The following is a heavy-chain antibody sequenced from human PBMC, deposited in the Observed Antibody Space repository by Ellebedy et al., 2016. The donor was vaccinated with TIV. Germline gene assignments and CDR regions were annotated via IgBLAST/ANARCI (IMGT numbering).Heavy chain of an antibody. CDR2: IYYSGST. J-gene: IGHJ4*02. CDR1: GGSISSGGYY. D-gene: IGHD6-19*01. CDR3: ARPSNEYSSGWFDY. V-gene: IGHV4-31*03. Sequence: SETLSLXCTVSGGSISSGGYYWSWIRQHPGKGLEWIGYIYYSGSTYYNPSLKSRVTISVDTSKNQFSLKLSSVTAADTAVYYCARPSNEYSSGWFDYWGQGTLVTVSS.